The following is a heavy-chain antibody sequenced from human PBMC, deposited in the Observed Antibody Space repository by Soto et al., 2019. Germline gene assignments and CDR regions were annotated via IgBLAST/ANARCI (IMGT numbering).Heavy chain of an antibody. CDR2: IYSGGST. D-gene: IGHD3-9*01. CDR1: GFTVSSNY. J-gene: IGHJ3*02. V-gene: IGHV3-53*01. CDR3: ARVVSDWDDDFDI. Sequence: PGGSLRLSCAASGFTVSSNYMSWVRQAPGKGLEWVSVIYSGGSTYYADSVKGRFTISRDNSKNTLYLQMNSLRAEDTAVYYCARVVSDWDDDFDISGQATLDTFSS.